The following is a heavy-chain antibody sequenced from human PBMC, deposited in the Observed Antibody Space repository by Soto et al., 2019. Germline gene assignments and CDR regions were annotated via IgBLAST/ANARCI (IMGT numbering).Heavy chain of an antibody. J-gene: IGHJ6*02. CDR3: ASHYYGSGSYYNESPYYYYYGMDV. V-gene: IGHV4-39*01. CDR2: IYYSGST. D-gene: IGHD3-10*01. CDR1: GCSISITTYD. Sequence: EPLSPPSPVSGCSISITTYDWAWIRQPPGKGLVWIGSIYYSGSTYYNPSLKSRVTISVDTSKNQFSLKLSSVTAADTAVYYCASHYYGSGSYYNESPYYYYYGMDVWGQGTTVT.